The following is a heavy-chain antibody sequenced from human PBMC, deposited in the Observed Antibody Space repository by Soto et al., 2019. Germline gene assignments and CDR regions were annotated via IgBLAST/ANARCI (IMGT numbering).Heavy chain of an antibody. Sequence: SETLSLTCTVSGGSISSSSYYWGWIRQPPGKGLEWIGSIYYSGSTYYNPSLKSRVTISVDTSKNQFSLKLSSVTAADTAVYYCASLVVVVAAPTGWFDPWGQGTLVTVSS. D-gene: IGHD2-15*01. V-gene: IGHV4-39*01. CDR2: IYYSGST. J-gene: IGHJ5*02. CDR3: ASLVVVVAAPTGWFDP. CDR1: GGSISSSSYY.